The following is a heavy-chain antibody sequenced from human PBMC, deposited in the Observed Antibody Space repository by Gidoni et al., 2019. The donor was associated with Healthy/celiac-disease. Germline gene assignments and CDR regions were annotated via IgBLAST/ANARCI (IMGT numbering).Heavy chain of an antibody. CDR2: ISWNSGSI. J-gene: IGHJ4*02. V-gene: IGHV3-9*01. CDR3: AKDVYYDSSGYLDY. D-gene: IGHD3-22*01. Sequence: EVQLVESGGGLVQPGRSLRLSCAASGFTFDDYAMHWVRQAPGKGLEWVSGISWNSGSIGYADSVKGRFTISRDNAKNSLYLQMNSLRAEDTALYYCAKDVYYDSSGYLDYWGQGTLVTVSS. CDR1: GFTFDDYA.